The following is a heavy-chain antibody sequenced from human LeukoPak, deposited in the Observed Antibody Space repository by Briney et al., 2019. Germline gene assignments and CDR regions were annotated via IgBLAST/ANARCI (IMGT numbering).Heavy chain of an antibody. D-gene: IGHD3-10*01. V-gene: IGHV3-7*01. CDR2: IKQDGSEE. Sequence: GGSLRLSCAASGFTFSGYWMSWVRQAPGKGLEWVANIKQDGSEENYVGSVRGRFIISRDNVKNSLYLQMNSLRVEDTAVYYCARDGFASGSHDYWGQGTLVTVSS. CDR3: ARDGFASGSHDY. J-gene: IGHJ4*02. CDR1: GFTFSGYW.